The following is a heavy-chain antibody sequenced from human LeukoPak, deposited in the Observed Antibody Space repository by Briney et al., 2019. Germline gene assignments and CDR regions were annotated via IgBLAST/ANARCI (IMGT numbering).Heavy chain of an antibody. V-gene: IGHV3-30-3*01. CDR2: ISYDGSNK. CDR3: ARDLGVLRRYDAFDI. CDR1: GFTFSSYA. Sequence: PGGSLRLSCAASGFTFSSYAMHWVRQAPGKGLEWVAVISYDGSNKYYADSVKGRFTISRDNSKNTLYLQMNSLRADDTAVYYCARDLGVLRRYDAFDIWGQGTMVTVSS. J-gene: IGHJ3*02. D-gene: IGHD1-26*01.